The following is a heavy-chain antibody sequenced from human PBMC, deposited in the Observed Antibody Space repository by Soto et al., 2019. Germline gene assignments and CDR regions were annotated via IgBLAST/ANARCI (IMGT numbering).Heavy chain of an antibody. Sequence: SETLSLTCGVSGGTIRSPDWWTWVRQPPGKGLEWIGEIFQSGSTNYTPSLESRVTISVDKSKNQFSLTLTSVTAADTAVYFCARGRGRYSSGWSWFDPWGQGILVTVS. CDR1: GGTIRSPDW. D-gene: IGHD6-19*01. J-gene: IGHJ5*02. V-gene: IGHV4-4*02. CDR3: ARGRGRYSSGWSWFDP. CDR2: IFQSGST.